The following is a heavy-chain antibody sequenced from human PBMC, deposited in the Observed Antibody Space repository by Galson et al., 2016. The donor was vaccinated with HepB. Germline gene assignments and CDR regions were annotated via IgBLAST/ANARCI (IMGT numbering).Heavy chain of an antibody. J-gene: IGHJ4*02. CDR3: ARGVGYGSGSHFDY. D-gene: IGHD3-10*01. CDR2: ISSGSSYI. Sequence: SLRLSCAASGFSFSSYSMNWVRQAPGKGLEWVSSISSGSSYIYSADSLKGRFTISRDNARNSLYLQMNSLRAEDTAVYYCARGVGYGSGSHFDYWGQGTLVTVSS. V-gene: IGHV3-21*01. CDR1: GFSFSSYS.